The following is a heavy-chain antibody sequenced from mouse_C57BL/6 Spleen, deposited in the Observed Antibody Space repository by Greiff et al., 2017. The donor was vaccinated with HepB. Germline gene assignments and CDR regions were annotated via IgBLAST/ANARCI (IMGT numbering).Heavy chain of an antibody. CDR1: GYTFTSYT. V-gene: IGHV1-4*01. Sequence: QVQLKQSGAELARPGASVKMSCKASGYTFTSYTMHWVKQRPGQGLEWIGYINPSSGYTKYNQKFKDKATLTADKSSSTAYMQLSSLTSEDSAVYYCAREGKPYYAMDYWGQGTSVTVSS. J-gene: IGHJ4*01. CDR3: AREGKPYYAMDY. CDR2: INPSSGYT.